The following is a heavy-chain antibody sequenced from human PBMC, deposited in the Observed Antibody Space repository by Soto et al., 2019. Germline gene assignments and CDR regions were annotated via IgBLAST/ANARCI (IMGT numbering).Heavy chain of an antibody. CDR1: GFSFKNYG. CDR3: AKDWRWEQPIYGMNV. J-gene: IGHJ6*02. D-gene: IGHD3-3*01. V-gene: IGHV3-30*18. Sequence: PEGSLRLSCGASGFSFKNYGIHWVRQTPRRGLEWVAFISHDGKNKQYVDSAKGRFTISRDNSKNTLYLQMNSLRVEDTAVYFCAKDWRWEQPIYGMNVWGPGTTVTVSS. CDR2: ISHDGKNK.